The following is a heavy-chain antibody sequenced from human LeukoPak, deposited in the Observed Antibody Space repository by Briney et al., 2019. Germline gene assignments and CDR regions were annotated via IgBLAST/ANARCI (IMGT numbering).Heavy chain of an antibody. CDR1: GFTFSSYA. D-gene: IGHD7-27*01. CDR2: ISYDGSNK. J-gene: IGHJ4*02. V-gene: IGHV3-30*07. Sequence: GGSLRLSCAASGFTFSSYAMHWVRQAPGKGLEWVAVISYDGSNKYYADSVKGRFTISRDNAKNSLYLRMNSLRAEDTAVYYCVRDKLTGASRLDYWGQGTLLTVSS. CDR3: VRDKLTGASRLDY.